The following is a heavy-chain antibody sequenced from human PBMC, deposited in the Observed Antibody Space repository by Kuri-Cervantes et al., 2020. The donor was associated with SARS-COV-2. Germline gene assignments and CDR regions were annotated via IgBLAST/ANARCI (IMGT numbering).Heavy chain of an antibody. CDR1: GGSISSHY. D-gene: IGHD2-2*01. CDR3: ARELEYCSSTSCYGQFPDY. J-gene: IGHJ4*02. CDR2: IYYSGST. V-gene: IGHV4-59*11. Sequence: SETLSLTCTVSGGSISSHYWSWIRRPPGKGLEWIGYIYYSGSTNYNPSLKSRVTISVDASKNQFSLKLSSVTAADTAVYYCARELEYCSSTSCYGQFPDYWGQGALVTVSS.